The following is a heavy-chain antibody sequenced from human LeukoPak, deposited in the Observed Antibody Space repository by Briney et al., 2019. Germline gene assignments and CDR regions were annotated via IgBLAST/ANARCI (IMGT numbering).Heavy chain of an antibody. V-gene: IGHV3-23*01. Sequence: GGSKYYADSVKGRFTISRDNSKNTLYLQMNSLRAEDTAVYYCAKDVGIVVVVAATGGYFHYWGQGTLVTVSS. CDR2: GGSK. D-gene: IGHD2-15*01. J-gene: IGHJ4*02. CDR3: AKDVGIVVVVAATGGYFHY.